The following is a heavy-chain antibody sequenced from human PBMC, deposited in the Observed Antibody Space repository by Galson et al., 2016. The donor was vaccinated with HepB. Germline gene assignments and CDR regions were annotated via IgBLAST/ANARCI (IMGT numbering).Heavy chain of an antibody. CDR1: GYIFTNYA. Sequence: SVKVSCKASGYIFTNYAIHWVRQAPGQGLEWMGWINAGSGDTKYSQKFQGRVTFTRDTSAGTAYMELSSLTSEDTAMYYCIKTDRTGWNWLDPWGQG. V-gene: IGHV1-3*01. CDR3: IKTDRTGWNWLDP. J-gene: IGHJ5*02. D-gene: IGHD6-19*01. CDR2: INAGSGDT.